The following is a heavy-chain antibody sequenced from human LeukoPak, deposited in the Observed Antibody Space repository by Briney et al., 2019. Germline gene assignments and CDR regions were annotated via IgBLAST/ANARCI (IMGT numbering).Heavy chain of an antibody. CDR1: GGSISSGGYY. Sequence: KTSETLSLTCTVSGGSISSGGYYWSWIRQHPGKGLEWIGYIYYSGSTYYNPSLKSRVTISVDTSKNQFSLNLTSVTTADTAVYYCARVSCSSISCPRRDALDVWGQGTMVTVSS. J-gene: IGHJ3*01. CDR3: ARVSCSSISCPRRDALDV. D-gene: IGHD2-2*01. V-gene: IGHV4-31*03. CDR2: IYYSGST.